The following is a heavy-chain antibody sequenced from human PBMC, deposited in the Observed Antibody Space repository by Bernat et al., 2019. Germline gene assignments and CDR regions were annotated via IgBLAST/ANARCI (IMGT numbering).Heavy chain of an antibody. CDR1: GFTFSSYW. V-gene: IGHV3-74*01. CDR3: ARAVRCSGGSCYYVFDY. Sequence: EVQLVESGGGLVQPGGSLRLSCAASGFTFSSYWMHWVRQAPGKGLVWVSRINSDGSSTSYADSVKGRFTISRDNAKTTLYLHMNSLRAEDTAVYYCARAVRCSGGSCYYVFDYWGQGTLVTVSS. CDR2: INSDGSST. D-gene: IGHD2-15*01. J-gene: IGHJ4*02.